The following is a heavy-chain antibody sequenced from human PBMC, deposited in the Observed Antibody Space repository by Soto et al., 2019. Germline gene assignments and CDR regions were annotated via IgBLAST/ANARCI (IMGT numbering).Heavy chain of an antibody. V-gene: IGHV3-23*01. CDR3: AKDGDYYSGSGGYYFDF. Sequence: QLLESGGALVQPGGSLRLSCAASGFTFSSHDMSWVRQAPGKGLEWVSTITATGARAYYTDSGKGRFTISRGNSRNPLYLQMNGVSAEDMAVYYCAKDGDYYSGSGGYYFDFWGQGTLVSVSS. CDR1: GFTFSSHD. J-gene: IGHJ4*02. D-gene: IGHD3-10*01. CDR2: ITATGARA.